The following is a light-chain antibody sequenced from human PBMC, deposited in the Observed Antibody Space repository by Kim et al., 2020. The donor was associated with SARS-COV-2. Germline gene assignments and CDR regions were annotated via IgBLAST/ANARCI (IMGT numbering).Light chain of an antibody. Sequence: ALGPTVRTTCQGDSLRSYYASWYQQKPGQAPVLVIYGKNNRPSGIPDRFSGSSSGNTASLTITGAQAEDEADYYCNSRDSSGNHWVFGGGTKLTVL. J-gene: IGLJ3*02. CDR1: SLRSYY. CDR3: NSRDSSGNHWV. V-gene: IGLV3-19*01. CDR2: GKN.